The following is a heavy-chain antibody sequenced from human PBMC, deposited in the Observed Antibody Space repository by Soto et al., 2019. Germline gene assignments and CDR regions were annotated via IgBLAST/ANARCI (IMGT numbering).Heavy chain of an antibody. V-gene: IGHV5-10-1*01. CDR2: IDPSDSYT. CDR1: GYSFTSYW. Sequence: EVQLVQSGAEVKKPGESLRISCKGSGYSFTSYWINWVRQMPGKGLEWMGRIDPSDSYTNYSPSFQGHVTISADKSISTAYLQWSCLKASDTAMYYCSRRAAAGSWFDPWGQGTLVTVSS. J-gene: IGHJ5*02. D-gene: IGHD6-13*01. CDR3: SRRAAAGSWFDP.